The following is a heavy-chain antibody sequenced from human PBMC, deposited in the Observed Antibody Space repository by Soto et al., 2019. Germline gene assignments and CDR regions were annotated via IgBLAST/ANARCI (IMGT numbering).Heavy chain of an antibody. V-gene: IGHV1-8*01. Sequence: QGQLVQSGAEVKRPGASVKVSCKASGYTFTNNDINWVRQATGQGLEWMGWMNANSGDTGYAQKFQGRVTMTRDTSVSTAYMELRSRRSEDTTVFYYARGRDNSGWYVDYWGQGTLVTVSS. CDR3: ARGRDNSGWYVDY. J-gene: IGHJ4*02. CDR1: GYTFTNND. D-gene: IGHD6-19*01. CDR2: MNANSGDT.